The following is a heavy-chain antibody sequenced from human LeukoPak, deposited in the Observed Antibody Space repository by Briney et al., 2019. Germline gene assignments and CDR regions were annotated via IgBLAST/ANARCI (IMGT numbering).Heavy chain of an antibody. Sequence: SETLSLTCAVYGGSFSGYYWTWIRQPPGKGLEWIGEINHSGSTNYNSSLKSRVTISIDTPKNQFSLKLSSVTAADTAVYYCASLPDYDSGNWFDPWGQGTLVTVSS. CDR1: GGSFSGYY. V-gene: IGHV4-34*01. D-gene: IGHD3-16*01. CDR3: ASLPDYDSGNWFDP. J-gene: IGHJ5*02. CDR2: INHSGST.